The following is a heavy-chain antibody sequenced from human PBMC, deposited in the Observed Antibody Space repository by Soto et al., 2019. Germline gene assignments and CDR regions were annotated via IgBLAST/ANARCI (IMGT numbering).Heavy chain of an antibody. CDR2: IYHSGST. D-gene: IGHD7-27*01. CDR3: ARELGMQAYGMDV. J-gene: IGHJ6*02. V-gene: IGHV4-38-2*02. Sequence: SETLSLTCTVSGYSISSGYYWGWIRQPPGKGLEWIGSIYHSGSTYYNPSLKSRVTISVDTSKNQFSLKLSSVTAADTAVYYCARELGMQAYGMDVWGQGTTVTGSS. CDR1: GYSISSGYY.